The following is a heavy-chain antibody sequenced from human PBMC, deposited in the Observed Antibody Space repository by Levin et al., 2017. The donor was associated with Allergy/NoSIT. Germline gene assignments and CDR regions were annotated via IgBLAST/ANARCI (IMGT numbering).Heavy chain of an antibody. CDR2: ISSSSDYI. CDR1: GFTFSTYT. D-gene: IGHD3-22*01. J-gene: IGHJ4*02. CDR3: ARARYYDTSGYYYFDY. Sequence: GGSLRLSCAASGFTFSTYTINWVRQAPGKGLVWVSSISSSSDYIYYADSVKGRFTISRDNAKDSLYLQMNSLRAEATAVYYCARARYYDTSGYYYFDYWGQGTLVTVSS. V-gene: IGHV3-21*01.